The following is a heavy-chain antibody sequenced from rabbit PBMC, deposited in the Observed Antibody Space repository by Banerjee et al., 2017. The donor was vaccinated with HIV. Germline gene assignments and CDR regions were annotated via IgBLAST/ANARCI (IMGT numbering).Heavy chain of an antibody. Sequence: QSLEESGGDLVKPGAYLTLTCTASGFDLSSYYYICWVRQAPEKGLEVIACIYTGTSGSTWYENWAKGRFTISKTSSTTVTLQMTSLTAADTATYFCARDAGSGAYLDGYFILWGAGTLVTV. V-gene: IGHV1S40*01. CDR2: IYTGTSGST. J-gene: IGHJ4*01. CDR3: ARDAGSGAYLDGYFIL. D-gene: IGHD4-2*01. CDR1: GFDLSSYYY.